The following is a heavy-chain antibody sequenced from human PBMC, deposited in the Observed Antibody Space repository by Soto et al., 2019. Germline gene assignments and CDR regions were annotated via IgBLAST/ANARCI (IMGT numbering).Heavy chain of an antibody. Sequence: SETLSLTCTVSGGSISSGGYYWSWIRQHPGKGLEWIGYIYYSGSTYYNPSLKSRVTISVDTSKNQFSLKLSSVTAADTAVYYCARLLGYCSGDSCYSPYYYYYGMDVWGQGTTVTVSS. J-gene: IGHJ6*02. CDR3: ARLLGYCSGDSCYSPYYYYYGMDV. CDR1: GGSISSGGYY. CDR2: IYYSGST. D-gene: IGHD2-15*01. V-gene: IGHV4-39*01.